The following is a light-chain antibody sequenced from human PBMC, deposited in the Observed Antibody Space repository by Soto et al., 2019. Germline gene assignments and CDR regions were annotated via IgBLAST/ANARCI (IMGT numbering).Light chain of an antibody. V-gene: IGLV2-14*03. CDR3: VSYTSSTTYV. CDR2: DVA. J-gene: IGLJ1*01. CDR1: SSDVGGSNF. Sequence: VLTQPASVSDSPGQSITISCTGTSSDVGGSNFVSWYQQHPGKPPKLIIYDVANRPSGVSNRFSGSKSGSTASLIISRLQTEDEDDYYCVSYTSSTTYVLGTGTKVTVL.